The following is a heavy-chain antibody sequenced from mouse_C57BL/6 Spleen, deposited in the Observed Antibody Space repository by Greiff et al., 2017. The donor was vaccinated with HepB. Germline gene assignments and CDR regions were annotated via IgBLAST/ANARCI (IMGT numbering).Heavy chain of an antibody. D-gene: IGHD1-2*01. CDR2: ISSGSSTI. CDR3: ARPYYGSWFAY. J-gene: IGHJ3*01. CDR1: GFTFSDYG. V-gene: IGHV5-17*01. Sequence: DVHLVESGGGLVKPGGSLKLSCAASGFTFSDYGMHWVRQAPEKGLEWVAYISSGSSTIYYADTVKGRFTISRDNAKNTLFLQMTSLRSEDTAMYYCARPYYGSWFAYWGQGTLVTVSA.